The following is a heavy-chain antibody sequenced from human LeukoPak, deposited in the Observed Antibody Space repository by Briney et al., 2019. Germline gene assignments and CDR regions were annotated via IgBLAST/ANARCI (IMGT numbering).Heavy chain of an antibody. D-gene: IGHD3-10*01. J-gene: IGHJ3*02. V-gene: IGHV4-59*01. CDR2: ISYSGFT. CDR3: ARGADYYGHAFDI. Sequence: SETLSLTCSVSAGSISSYYWTWIRQPPGKGLEWIGDISYSGFTNYNPPLKSRVAVSIDTSKNLFSLKLSSVTAADTAVYFCARGADYYGHAFDIRGQGTMVTVSS. CDR1: AGSISSYY.